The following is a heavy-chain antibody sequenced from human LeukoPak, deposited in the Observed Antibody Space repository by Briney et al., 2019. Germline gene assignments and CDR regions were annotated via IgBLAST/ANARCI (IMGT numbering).Heavy chain of an antibody. CDR1: GFTFGDYT. CDR3: TREIAVAGTLGY. V-gene: IGHV3-49*04. Sequence: GGSLRLSCTASGFTFGDYTMNWVRQAPGKGLEWVGFIRSKAYGGTTEYAASVKGRFTISRDDYKSIAYLQMNSLKTEDTAVYYCTREIAVAGTLGYWGQGTLVTVSS. D-gene: IGHD6-19*01. CDR2: IRSKAYGGTT. J-gene: IGHJ4*02.